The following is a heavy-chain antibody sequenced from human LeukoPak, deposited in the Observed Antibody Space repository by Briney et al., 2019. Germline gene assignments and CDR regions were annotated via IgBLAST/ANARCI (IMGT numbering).Heavy chain of an antibody. V-gene: IGHV3-48*02. CDR1: GFPYSTYS. Sequence: QPGGSLRLSCAASGFPYSTYSMNWVRQAPGKGVEWLLYSSSGATDIYYADSLRGRFTISRDNANNSLYLQMNSLRDEDTAVYYCARDPGGGFSAFDLWGQGTMVTVSS. CDR2: SSSGATDI. J-gene: IGHJ3*01. CDR3: ARDPGGGFSAFDL. D-gene: IGHD4-23*01.